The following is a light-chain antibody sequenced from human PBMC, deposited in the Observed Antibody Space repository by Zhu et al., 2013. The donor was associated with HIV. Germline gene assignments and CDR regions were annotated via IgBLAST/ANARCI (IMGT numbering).Light chain of an antibody. Sequence: EIVMTQSPATLSVSPGERATLSCRASQSVSNNLAWYQQKPGQAPRLLLYGASTRATGIPARFVGSGSGTEFTLTISSLQSEDFAVYYCQQYGRTPYTFGQGTKLEI. CDR2: GAS. V-gene: IGKV3-15*01. CDR1: QSVSNN. CDR3: QQYGRTPYT. J-gene: IGKJ2*01.